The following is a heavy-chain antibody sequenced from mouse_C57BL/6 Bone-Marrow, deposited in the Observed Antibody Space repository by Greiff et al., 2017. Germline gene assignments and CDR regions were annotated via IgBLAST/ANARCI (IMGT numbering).Heavy chain of an antibody. J-gene: IGHJ1*03. V-gene: IGHV1-53*01. Sequence: QVQLQQPGTELVKPGASVKLSCKASGYTFTSYWMHWVKQRPGQGLEWIGNINPYNGGSNYNEKFKNKATLTVDKSSSTTYMQLSSLTSEDSAVYFCASAGVYCSSLSWYFDVWGTGTTVTVSS. D-gene: IGHD1-1*01. CDR1: GYTFTSYW. CDR2: INPYNGGS. CDR3: ASAGVYCSSLSWYFDV.